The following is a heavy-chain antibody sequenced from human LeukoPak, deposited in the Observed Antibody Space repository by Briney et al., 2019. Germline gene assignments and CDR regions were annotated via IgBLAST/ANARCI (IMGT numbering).Heavy chain of an antibody. CDR3: ARGSPKYYDFWSGYYTGIGFDP. CDR2: INHSGST. Sequence: PSETLSLTCAVYGGSFSGYYWSWIRQPPGKGLEWIGEINHSGSTNYNPSLKSRVTISVDTSKNQFSLKLSSVTAADTAVYYCARGSPKYYDFWSGYYTGIGFDPWGQGTLVTVSS. J-gene: IGHJ5*02. V-gene: IGHV4-34*01. D-gene: IGHD3-3*01. CDR1: GGSFSGYY.